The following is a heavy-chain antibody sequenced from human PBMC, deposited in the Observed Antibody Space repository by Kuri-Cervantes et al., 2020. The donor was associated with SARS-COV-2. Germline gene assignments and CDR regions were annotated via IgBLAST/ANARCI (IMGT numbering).Heavy chain of an antibody. Sequence: GGSLRLSCAASGFTFSSYSMNWVRQAPGKGLEWVSSISSSSYIYYADSVKGRFTISRDNAKNSLYLQMNSLRAEDTAVYYCASLNVDTAMAPVSDYYYMDVWGKGTTVTGSS. J-gene: IGHJ6*03. CDR3: ASLNVDTAMAPVSDYYYMDV. V-gene: IGHV3-21*01. CDR1: GFTFSSYS. CDR2: ISSSSYI. D-gene: IGHD5-18*01.